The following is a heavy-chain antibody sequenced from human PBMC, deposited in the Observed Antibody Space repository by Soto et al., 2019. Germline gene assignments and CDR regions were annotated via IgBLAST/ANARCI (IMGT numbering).Heavy chain of an antibody. Sequence: ASVKVSCKASGYTFSSYGISWVRQAPGQGLEWMGIINPSGGSTSYAQKFQGRVTMTRDTSTSTVYMELSSLTSEDTAVYYCARTFSDGPPSDYWGQGTLVTVSS. CDR1: GYTFSSYG. CDR2: INPSGGST. V-gene: IGHV1-46*01. CDR3: ARTFSDGPPSDY. J-gene: IGHJ4*02. D-gene: IGHD6-25*01.